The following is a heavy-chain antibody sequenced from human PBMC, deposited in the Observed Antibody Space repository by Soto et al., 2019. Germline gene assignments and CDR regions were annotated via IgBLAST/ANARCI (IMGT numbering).Heavy chain of an antibody. Sequence: SETLSLTCAVYGGTFSGYYWSWIRQPPGKGLERIGEINHSGSTNYNPSLKSRVTISVDTSKNQFSLKLSSVTAADTAVYYCARGRERYLYYYYGMDVWGQGTTVSVAS. CDR1: GGTFSGYY. D-gene: IGHD1-26*01. CDR2: INHSGST. V-gene: IGHV4-34*01. J-gene: IGHJ6*02. CDR3: ARGRERYLYYYYGMDV.